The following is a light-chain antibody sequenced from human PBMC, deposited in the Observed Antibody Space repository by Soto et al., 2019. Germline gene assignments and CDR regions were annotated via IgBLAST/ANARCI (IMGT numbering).Light chain of an antibody. J-gene: IGLJ3*02. CDR1: SSDVGAYDY. V-gene: IGLV2-14*01. CDR2: DVS. CDR3: SSYTDRSTLL. Sequence: QSVLTQPASVSGSPGQSITISCTGTSSDVGAYDYVSWYQHHPGKAPKLIISDVSNRPSGVSIRFSGSKSGNTASLTISGLQAEDEADYYCSSYTDRSTLLFGGGTKLTVL.